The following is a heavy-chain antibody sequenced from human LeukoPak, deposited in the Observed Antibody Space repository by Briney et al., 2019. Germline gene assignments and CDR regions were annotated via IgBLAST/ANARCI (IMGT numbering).Heavy chain of an antibody. Sequence: PSETLSLTCAVYGGSFSGYYWSWIRQPPGKGLEWIGEINHSGSTNYNPSLKSRVTISVDTSKNQFSLKLSSVTAADTAVYYCARGRGRGRYCSSTSCYTALDYWGQGTLVTVSS. J-gene: IGHJ4*02. CDR2: INHSGST. V-gene: IGHV4-34*01. CDR1: GGSFSGYY. D-gene: IGHD2-2*02. CDR3: ARGRGRGRYCSSTSCYTALDY.